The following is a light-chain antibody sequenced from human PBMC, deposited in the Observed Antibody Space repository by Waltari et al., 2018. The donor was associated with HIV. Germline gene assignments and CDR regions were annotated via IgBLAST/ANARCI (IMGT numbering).Light chain of an antibody. V-gene: IGLV2-11*01. CDR3: CSYAGSIPFV. Sequence: QSALTQPRSVSGSLGQSVTISCTGTNSDVGRYNYVSWFQQHPGKAPKLMIYDVSKWPSGVPDRVSGSKSGNTASLTISGLQAEDEADYYCCSYAGSIPFVFGSGTKLTVL. CDR2: DVS. CDR1: NSDVGRYNY. J-gene: IGLJ1*01.